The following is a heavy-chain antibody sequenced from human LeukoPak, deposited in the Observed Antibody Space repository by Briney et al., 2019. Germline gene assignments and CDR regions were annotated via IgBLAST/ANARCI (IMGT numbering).Heavy chain of an antibody. V-gene: IGHV3-30*02. D-gene: IGHD3-10*01. CDR2: IRYDGSNK. CDR3: AKAGLWFGELPADYFDY. Sequence: GGSLRLSCAASGFTFSSYGMHWVRQAPGKGLEWAAFIRYDGSNKYYADSVKGRFTISRDNSKDTLYLQMNSPRAEDTAVYYCAKAGLWFGELPADYFDYWGQGTLVTVSS. CDR1: GFTFSSYG. J-gene: IGHJ4*02.